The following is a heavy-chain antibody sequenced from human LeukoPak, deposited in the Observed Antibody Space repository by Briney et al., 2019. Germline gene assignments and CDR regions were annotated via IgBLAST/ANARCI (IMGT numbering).Heavy chain of an antibody. CDR2: INPNSGGT. CDR1: GYTFTGYY. CDR3: TRRSIAPTTTEDY. D-gene: IGHD1-7*01. V-gene: IGHV1-2*02. J-gene: IGHJ4*02. Sequence: AASVKVSCKASGYTFTGYYMHWVRQAPGQGLEWMGWINPNSGGTNYAQKFQGRVTMTRDTSISTAYMELSRLRSDDTAVYYCTRRSIAPTTTEDYWGQGTLVTVSS.